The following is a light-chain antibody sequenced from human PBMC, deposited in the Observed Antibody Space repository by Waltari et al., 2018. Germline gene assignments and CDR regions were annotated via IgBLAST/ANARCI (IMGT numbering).Light chain of an antibody. CDR3: QQYNSYRT. J-gene: IGKJ1*01. V-gene: IGKV1-5*03. CDR2: KAS. Sequence: DIQMTQSPSTLSASVGDRVTITCRASQSISSWLAWYQQKPGKAPKLRIYKASSLESGVTTRFSGSGSGTEVTLTISSLQPDDFATYYGQQYNSYRTFGQGTKVEIK. CDR1: QSISSW.